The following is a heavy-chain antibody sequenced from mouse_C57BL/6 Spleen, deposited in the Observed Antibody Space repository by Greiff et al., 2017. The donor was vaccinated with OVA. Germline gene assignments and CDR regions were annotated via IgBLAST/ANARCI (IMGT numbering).Heavy chain of an antibody. V-gene: IGHV1-69*01. J-gene: IGHJ3*01. CDR1: GYTFTSYW. CDR2: IDPSDSYT. Sequence: QVQLQQPGAELVMPGASVKLSCKASGYTFTSYWMHWVKQRPGQGLEWIGEIDPSDSYTNYNQKFKGKSTLTVDKSSSTAYMQLSSLTSEDSAVYDCARIYYGNFAWFAYWGQGTLVTVSA. D-gene: IGHD2-1*01. CDR3: ARIYYGNFAWFAY.